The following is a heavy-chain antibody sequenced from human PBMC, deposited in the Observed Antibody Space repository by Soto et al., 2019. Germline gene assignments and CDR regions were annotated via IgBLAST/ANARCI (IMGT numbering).Heavy chain of an antibody. J-gene: IGHJ3*02. CDR3: ASLWGGIYDILTGYQRHDAFDI. Sequence: GGSLRLSCAASGFNFGTSWMGWLRQAPGKGLECVANINLDGTGTHYVASVKGRFTISRDNAKNSLTLEMSSLRAEDTAVYYCASLWGGIYDILTGYQRHDAFDICGQGTMVTVSS. CDR2: INLDGTGT. CDR1: GFNFGTSW. D-gene: IGHD3-9*01. V-gene: IGHV3-7*03.